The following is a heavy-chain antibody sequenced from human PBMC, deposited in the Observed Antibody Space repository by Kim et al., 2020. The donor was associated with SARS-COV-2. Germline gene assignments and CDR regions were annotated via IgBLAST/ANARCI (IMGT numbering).Heavy chain of an antibody. J-gene: IGHJ4*02. V-gene: IGHV1-3*01. D-gene: IGHD1-26*01. Sequence: YSQKFHGRVAITMDTAASTAYMELSSLRSEDTAVYYCARDRGWELLPFDYWGQGTLVTVSS. CDR3: ARDRGWELLPFDY.